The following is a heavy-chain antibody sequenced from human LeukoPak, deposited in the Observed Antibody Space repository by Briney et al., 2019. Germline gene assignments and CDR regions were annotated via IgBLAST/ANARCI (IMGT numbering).Heavy chain of an antibody. CDR3: ARENQEAAAATN. CDR2: VSGDGSRK. V-gene: IGHV3-74*01. J-gene: IGHJ4*02. D-gene: IGHD6-13*01. CDR1: GFTFSSYW. Sequence: GGSLRLSCAASGFTFSSYWMHWVRQTPGKGLVWVSRVSGDGSRKTYADFVRGRFTISRDNAKNTLYLQMNSLRAEDTAVYYCARENQEAAAATNWGQGTLVTVSS.